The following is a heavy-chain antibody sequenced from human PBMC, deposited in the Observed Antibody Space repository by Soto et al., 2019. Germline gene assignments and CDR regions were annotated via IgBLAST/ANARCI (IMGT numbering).Heavy chain of an antibody. CDR2: VYHTGKT. J-gene: IGHJ4*02. CDR1: GGFVNTSNW. CDR3: ANAYYGWGIDY. Sequence: QLQLQESGPRLVTPSGTLSLTCIVSGGFVNTSNWWSWIRQPPGKGLEWIGEVYHTGKTNYSPSFKSRVNMSVDKSNNQFFLKLTSVTAAVTAIYYCANAYYGWGIDYCGQGALVTVAS. V-gene: IGHV4-4*02. D-gene: IGHD3-10*01.